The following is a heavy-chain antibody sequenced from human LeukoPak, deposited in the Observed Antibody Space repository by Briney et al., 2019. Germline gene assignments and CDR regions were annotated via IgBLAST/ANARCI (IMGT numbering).Heavy chain of an antibody. V-gene: IGHV3-30*14. D-gene: IGHD1-1*01. J-gene: IGHJ5*02. CDR3: ATELAFPGTFDP. Sequence: TGGSLRLSCEASGFTFSSCPMFWVRQAPGKGPEWVAMISHDGSTKHYADTVKGRFTISRDNSKDTFSLQLNGLRAVDSGVYYCATELAFPGTFDPWGQGTLVIVSS. CDR2: ISHDGSTK. CDR1: GFTFSSCP.